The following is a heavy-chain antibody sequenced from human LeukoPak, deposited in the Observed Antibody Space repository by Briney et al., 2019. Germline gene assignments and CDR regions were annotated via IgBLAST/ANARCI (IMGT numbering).Heavy chain of an antibody. CDR2: IIPMFGTG. J-gene: IGHJ6*03. D-gene: IGHD1-26*01. CDR1: GLTFSSYS. CDR3: AREIVGGAYKLCYMDV. Sequence: SVKVSCKASGLTFSSYSISWVRQAPGQGPEWMGRIIPMFGTGNYADKFQGRVTITADKSTTTAYMELTSLTFEDTAVYYCAREIVGGAYKLCYMDVWGKGTTVTVSS. V-gene: IGHV1-69*08.